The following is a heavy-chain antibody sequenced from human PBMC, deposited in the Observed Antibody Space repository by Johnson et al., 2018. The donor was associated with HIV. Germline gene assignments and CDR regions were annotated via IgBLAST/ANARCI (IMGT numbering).Heavy chain of an antibody. V-gene: IGHV3-23*04. Sequence: VQLVESGGGVVQPGRSLRLSCAASGFTFSSYAMSWVRQAPGKGLEWVSGISWNGGSTGYADSVKGRFTISRDNSKNTLYLQMNSLRAEDTAVYYCVNGAFFLPFDIWGQGTMVTVSS. D-gene: IGHD3-3*01. CDR2: ISWNGGST. CDR1: GFTFSSYA. J-gene: IGHJ3*02. CDR3: VNGAFFLPFDI.